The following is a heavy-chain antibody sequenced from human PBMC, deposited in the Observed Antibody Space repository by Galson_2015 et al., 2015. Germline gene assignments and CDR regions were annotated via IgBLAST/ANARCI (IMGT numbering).Heavy chain of an antibody. Sequence: CAISGDSVSSNSAAWNWIRQSPSRGLEWLGRTYYRSKWYNDYAVSAKSRITINPDTSKNQFSLQLNSVTPEDTAVYYCARGGDYYDSTILNGFDYWGQGTLVTVSS. J-gene: IGHJ4*02. V-gene: IGHV6-1*01. CDR3: ARGGDYYDSTILNGFDY. CDR1: GDSVSSNSAA. CDR2: TYYRSKWYN. D-gene: IGHD3-22*01.